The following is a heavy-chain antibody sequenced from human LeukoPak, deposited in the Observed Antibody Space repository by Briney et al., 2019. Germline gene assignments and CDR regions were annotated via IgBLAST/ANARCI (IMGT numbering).Heavy chain of an antibody. Sequence: SETLSLTCTVSGGSISSGSYYWSWIRQPAGKGLEWIGRLYASGDTNYNPSLKSRFTISADTSKNQFSLRLSSVTAADTAVYYCARAVDIVATYVFDIWGQGTLVTVSS. CDR2: LYASGDT. D-gene: IGHD5-12*01. CDR1: GGSISSGSYY. J-gene: IGHJ3*02. V-gene: IGHV4-61*02. CDR3: ARAVDIVATYVFDI.